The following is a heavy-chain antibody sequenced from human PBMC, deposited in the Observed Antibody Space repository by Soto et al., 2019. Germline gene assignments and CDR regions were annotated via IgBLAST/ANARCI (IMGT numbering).Heavy chain of an antibody. V-gene: IGHV3-23*01. D-gene: IGHD6-13*01. Sequence: EVQLLESGGGLVQPGGSLRLSCAASGFTFSSYAMSWVRQAPGKGLEWVSAISGSGGSTYYADSVKGRFTISRDNSKNTLYLQMNSLRAEDTAVYYCAKASEREQLVPRGGFDYWGQGTLVTVSS. CDR3: AKASEREQLVPRGGFDY. CDR1: GFTFSSYA. CDR2: ISGSGGST. J-gene: IGHJ4*02.